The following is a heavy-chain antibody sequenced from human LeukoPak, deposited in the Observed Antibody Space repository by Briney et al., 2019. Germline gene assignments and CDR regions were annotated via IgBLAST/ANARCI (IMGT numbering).Heavy chain of an antibody. Sequence: GGSLRLSCAASGFTFSSYSMNWVRQAPGKGLEWVSSISSSSSYIYYADSVKGRFTISRDNAKNSLYLQMNSLRAEDTAVYYCARTSITMVRGVPLYYYYYMDVWGKGTTVTVSS. J-gene: IGHJ6*03. CDR1: GFTFSSYS. V-gene: IGHV3-21*01. D-gene: IGHD3-10*01. CDR2: ISSSSSYI. CDR3: ARTSITMVRGVPLYYYYYMDV.